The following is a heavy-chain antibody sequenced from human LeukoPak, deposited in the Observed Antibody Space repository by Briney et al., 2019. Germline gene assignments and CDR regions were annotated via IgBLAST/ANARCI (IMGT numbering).Heavy chain of an antibody. J-gene: IGHJ4*02. CDR3: ARANREWELLIDY. CDR2: INPNSGGT. Sequence: ASVTVSCKASGYTFTGYYMHWVRQAPGQGLEWMGWINPNSGGTNYAQKFQGRVTMTRDTSISTAYMELSRLRSDDTAVYYCARANREWELLIDYWGQGTLVTVSS. D-gene: IGHD1-26*01. CDR1: GYTFTGYY. V-gene: IGHV1-2*02.